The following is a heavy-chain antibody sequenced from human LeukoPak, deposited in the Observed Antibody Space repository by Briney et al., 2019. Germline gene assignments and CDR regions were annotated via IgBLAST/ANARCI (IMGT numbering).Heavy chain of an antibody. Sequence: AGGYLRLSCAVSGFTFSGSAMSWVRLAPGKGLEWVSAITGRSDSIYYADSVKGRFTISRDNSKNTLYLQMTSLRAEDTAIYFCAKDLEWLGPFDYWGQGTLVTVS. CDR2: ITGRSDSI. CDR1: GFTFSGSA. V-gene: IGHV3-23*01. CDR3: AKDLEWLGPFDY. J-gene: IGHJ4*02. D-gene: IGHD6-19*01.